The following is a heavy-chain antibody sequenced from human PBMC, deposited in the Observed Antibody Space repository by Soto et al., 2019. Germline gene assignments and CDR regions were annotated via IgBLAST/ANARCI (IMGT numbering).Heavy chain of an antibody. V-gene: IGHV1-46*01. D-gene: IGHD7-27*01. J-gene: IGHJ4*02. CDR2: INPNGGST. Sequence: QVQLVQSGAEVKNPGASVKLSCKASGYIFTNYYIHWVRQAPGQGLEWMAIINPNGGSTNYAQEFQVRVTLARDTFTNTVYMELSSLRSEDTAIYYCARDLTSGDYCVQGTLVTVSS. CDR3: ARDLTSGDY. CDR1: GYIFTNYY.